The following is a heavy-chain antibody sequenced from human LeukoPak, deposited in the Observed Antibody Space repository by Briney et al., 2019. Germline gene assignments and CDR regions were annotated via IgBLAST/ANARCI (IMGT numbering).Heavy chain of an antibody. CDR1: GFTVSSNY. Sequence: GGSLRLSCAASGFTVSSNYMSWVRQAPGKGLVWVSRINSDGSTTNYADSVKGRFTISRDNAKNTLYLEMNSLRDEDTAMYYCATVNVPATSYWGQGTLVTVSS. J-gene: IGHJ4*02. CDR2: INSDGSTT. CDR3: ATVNVPATSY. D-gene: IGHD2-15*01. V-gene: IGHV3-74*01.